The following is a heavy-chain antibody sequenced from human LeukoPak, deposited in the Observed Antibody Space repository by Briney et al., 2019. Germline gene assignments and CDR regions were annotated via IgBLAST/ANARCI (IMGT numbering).Heavy chain of an antibody. Sequence: PGGSLRLSCAASGFTFSSYSMNWARQAPGKGLEWVSYISSSGSTIYYADSVKGRFTISRDNAKNSLYLQMNSLRAEDTAVYYCARDQGIAARGGMDVWGQGTTVTVSS. CDR3: ARDQGIAARGGMDV. CDR1: GFTFSSYS. D-gene: IGHD6-6*01. J-gene: IGHJ6*02. V-gene: IGHV3-48*04. CDR2: ISSSGSTI.